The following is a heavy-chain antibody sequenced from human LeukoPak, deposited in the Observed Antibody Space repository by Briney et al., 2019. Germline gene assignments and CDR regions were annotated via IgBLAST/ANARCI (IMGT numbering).Heavy chain of an antibody. Sequence: PGGSLRLSCAASGFTFSSYSMNWVRQAPGKGLEWVSSISSSSSYIYYADSVKGRFTISRDNAKNSLYLQMNSLRAEDTAVYYCARDGYYYDSSGYLDAFDIWGQGTMVTVSS. CDR2: ISSSSSYI. D-gene: IGHD3-22*01. CDR1: GFTFSSYS. V-gene: IGHV3-21*04. CDR3: ARDGYYYDSSGYLDAFDI. J-gene: IGHJ3*02.